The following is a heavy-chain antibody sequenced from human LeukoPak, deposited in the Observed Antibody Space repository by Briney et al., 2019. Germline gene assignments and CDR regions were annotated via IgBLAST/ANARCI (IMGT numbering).Heavy chain of an antibody. J-gene: IGHJ4*02. D-gene: IGHD6-13*01. CDR3: ARQGGYSSSPDY. CDR2: IYYSGST. Sequence: SETLSLTCTVSGGSISNYYWYWIRQPPGKGLEWIGYIYYSGSTNYNPSLKSRVAISVDASKNQFSLKLNSVTVADTAVYYCARQGGYSSSPDYWGQGTLVTVSS. CDR1: GGSISNYY. V-gene: IGHV4-59*08.